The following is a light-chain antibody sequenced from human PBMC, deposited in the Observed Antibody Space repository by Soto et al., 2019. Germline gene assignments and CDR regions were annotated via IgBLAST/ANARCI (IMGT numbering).Light chain of an antibody. V-gene: IGKV1-16*01. CDR1: QDIGNS. CDR3: QQYRKYPRT. CDR2: GTS. J-gene: IGKJ1*01. Sequence: DIQMTQSPSSLSASVGDRVTITCRASQDIGNSLAWFQQKPGQAPKSLISGTSILQRGVPSRFSGSRSGTDFSLTITSLQPEDFATYYCQQYRKYPRTFGQGTKVEI.